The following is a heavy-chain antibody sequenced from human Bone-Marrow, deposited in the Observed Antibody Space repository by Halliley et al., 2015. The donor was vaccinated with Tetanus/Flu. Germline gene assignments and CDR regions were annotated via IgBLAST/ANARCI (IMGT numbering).Heavy chain of an antibody. D-gene: IGHD1-1*01. CDR2: IKDDGSEK. CDR3: ARGYNDFDY. V-gene: IGHV3-7*01. J-gene: IGHJ4*02. Sequence: GLEWVANIKDDGSEKYYVDSVKGRFTISRDNAKNSLFLQMNSLRDEDTAVYYCARGYNDFDYWGQGTLVTVSS.